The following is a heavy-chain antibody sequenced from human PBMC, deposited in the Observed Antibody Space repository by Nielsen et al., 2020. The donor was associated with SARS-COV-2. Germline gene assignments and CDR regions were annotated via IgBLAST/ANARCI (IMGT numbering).Heavy chain of an antibody. CDR3: ARDSETYYYDSSGYPHDY. CDR1: GYTFTSYY. V-gene: IGHV1-46*01. D-gene: IGHD3-22*01. CDR2: INPSGGST. J-gene: IGHJ4*02. Sequence: ASVKVSCKASGYTFTSYYMHWVRQAPGQGLEWMGIINPSGGSTSYAQKFQGRVTMTRDTSTSTVYMELSSLRSDDTAVYYCARDSETYYYDSSGYPHDYWGQGTLVTVSS.